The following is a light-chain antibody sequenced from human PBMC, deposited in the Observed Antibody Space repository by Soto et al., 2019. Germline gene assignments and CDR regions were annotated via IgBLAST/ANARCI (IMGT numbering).Light chain of an antibody. V-gene: IGKV1-5*01. CDR3: QHYDTYRAT. CDR2: DAS. CDR1: QTIDTR. Sequence: DIQMTQSPSSLSSSVGDRVTSTCRATQTIDTRLAWYQQKPGEAPKLLIYDASSLENGVPSRFSGSGSGTEFTLTISGLQPDDFATYYCQHYDTYRATFGLGTKVDVK. J-gene: IGKJ1*01.